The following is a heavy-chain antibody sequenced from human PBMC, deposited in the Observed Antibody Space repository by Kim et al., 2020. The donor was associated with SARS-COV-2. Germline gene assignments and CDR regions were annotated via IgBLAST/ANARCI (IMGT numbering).Heavy chain of an antibody. V-gene: IGHV3-30*07. CDR3: AREKPTYYYDSSGYWGAFDI. D-gene: IGHD3-22*01. Sequence: RFTISRDNSKNTLYLQMNSLRAEDTAVYYCAREKPTYYYDSSGYWGAFDIWGQGTMVTVSS. J-gene: IGHJ3*02.